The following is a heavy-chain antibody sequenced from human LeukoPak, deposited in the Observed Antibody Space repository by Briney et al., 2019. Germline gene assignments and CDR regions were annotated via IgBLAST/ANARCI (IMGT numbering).Heavy chain of an antibody. CDR2: ISGSGVST. Sequence: GGSLSLSCAVSIFTFSSYAMSGVRQAPGRGVEWVWAISGSGVSTYYAASEKGRFPISRDNSKNTLYLQMNNLRAEDTAVYYCAKDLSSSWYKYYFDYWGQGTLVTVSS. V-gene: IGHV3-23*01. J-gene: IGHJ4*02. CDR1: IFTFSSYA. D-gene: IGHD6-13*01. CDR3: AKDLSSSWYKYYFDY.